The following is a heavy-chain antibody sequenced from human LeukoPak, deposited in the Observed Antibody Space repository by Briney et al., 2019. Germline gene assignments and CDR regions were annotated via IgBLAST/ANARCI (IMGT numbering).Heavy chain of an antibody. J-gene: IGHJ4*02. Sequence: SETLSLTCAVYGGSFSGYYWSWVRQPPGKGLEWIGEINYSGSTYYNPSLKSRVTILVDTSKTKFSLKLSSVTAADTAVYYCARSTAMVVPFDYWGQGTLVTVSS. D-gene: IGHD5-18*01. CDR1: GGSFSGYY. V-gene: IGHV4-34*01. CDR3: ARSTAMVVPFDY. CDR2: INYSGST.